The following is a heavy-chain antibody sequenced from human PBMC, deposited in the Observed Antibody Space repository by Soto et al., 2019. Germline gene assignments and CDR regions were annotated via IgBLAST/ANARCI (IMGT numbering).Heavy chain of an antibody. CDR1: GFTFSNAW. D-gene: IGHD3-10*01. V-gene: IGHV3-15*01. CDR3: TTDQRYLKWFGELLYYEDYYYYYGMDV. CDR2: IKSKTDGGTT. Sequence: GSLRISCAASGFTFSNAWMSWVRQAPGKGLEWVGRIKSKTDGGTTDYAAPVKGRFTISRDDSKNTLYLQMNSLKTEDTAVYYCTTDQRYLKWFGELLYYEDYYYYYGMDVWGQGTTVTVSS. J-gene: IGHJ6*02.